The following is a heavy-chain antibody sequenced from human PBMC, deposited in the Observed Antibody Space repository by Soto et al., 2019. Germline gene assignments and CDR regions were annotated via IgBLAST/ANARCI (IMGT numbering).Heavy chain of an antibody. CDR3: ARSFATVWFGELSPNANWFDP. CDR1: GGSISSYY. V-gene: IGHV4-59*08. J-gene: IGHJ5*02. Sequence: PSETLSLTCTVSGGSISSYYWSWIRQPPGKGLEWIGYIYYSGSTNYNPSLKSRVTISVDTSKNQFSLKLSSVTAADTAVYYCARSFATVWFGELSPNANWFDPWGQGTLVTVSS. CDR2: IYYSGST. D-gene: IGHD3-10*01.